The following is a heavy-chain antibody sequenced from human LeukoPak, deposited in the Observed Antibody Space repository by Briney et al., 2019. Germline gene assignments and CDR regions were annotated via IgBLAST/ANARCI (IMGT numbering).Heavy chain of an antibody. CDR3: AKGSFATEYCSSTSCYDYYYYMDV. D-gene: IGHD2-2*01. CDR1: GFTFSSYA. J-gene: IGHJ6*03. V-gene: IGHV3-23*01. Sequence: GGSLRLSCAASGFTFSSYAMSWVRQAPGKGLEWVSAISGSGGSTYYADSVKGRFTISRDNSKNTLYLQMNSLRAEDTAVYYCAKGSFATEYCSSTSCYDYYYYMDVWGKGTTVTVSS. CDR2: ISGSGGST.